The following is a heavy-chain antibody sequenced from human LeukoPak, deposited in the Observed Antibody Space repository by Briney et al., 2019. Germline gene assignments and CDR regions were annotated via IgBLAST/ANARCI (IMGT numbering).Heavy chain of an antibody. CDR3: ARFVPDCSGGSCYSWFDR. V-gene: IGHV3-23*01. Sequence: GGSLRLSCAASGFTFSTYGMSWVRQAPGKGVEWVSGISGSVGSTYSADSVKGLFTISRDNAKNSLYLQMNSLRAEDTAVYYCARFVPDCSGGSCYSWFDRWGQGTLVTVSS. D-gene: IGHD2-15*01. CDR2: ISGSVGST. CDR1: GFTFSTYG. J-gene: IGHJ5*02.